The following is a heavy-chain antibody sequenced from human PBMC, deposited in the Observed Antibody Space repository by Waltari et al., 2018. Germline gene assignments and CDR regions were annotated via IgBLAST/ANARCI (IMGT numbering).Heavy chain of an antibody. CDR2: ITPIFGTA. Sequence: QVQLVQSGAEVKNPGSSVKVSCKASGGTFSSYAISWVRQAPGQGLEWMGGITPIFGTANYAQKFQGRVTITTDESTSTAYMELSSLRSEDTAVYYCARDRAYCGGDCYSHFDYWGQGTLVTVSS. D-gene: IGHD2-21*01. J-gene: IGHJ4*02. CDR3: ARDRAYCGGDCYSHFDY. CDR1: GGTFSSYA. V-gene: IGHV1-69*05.